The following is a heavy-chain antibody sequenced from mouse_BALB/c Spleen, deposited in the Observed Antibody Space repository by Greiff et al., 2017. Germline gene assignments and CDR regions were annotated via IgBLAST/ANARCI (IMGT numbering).Heavy chain of an antibody. D-gene: IGHD2-4*01. Sequence: DVKLVESGGGLVQPGGSRKLSCAASGFTFSSFGMHWVRQAPEKGLEWVAYISSGSSTIYYADTVKGRFTISRDNPKNTLFLQMTSLRSEDTAMYYCARSGIYYDSFFDYWGQGTTLTVSS. V-gene: IGHV5-17*02. J-gene: IGHJ2*01. CDR1: GFTFSSFG. CDR3: ARSGIYYDSFFDY. CDR2: ISSGSSTI.